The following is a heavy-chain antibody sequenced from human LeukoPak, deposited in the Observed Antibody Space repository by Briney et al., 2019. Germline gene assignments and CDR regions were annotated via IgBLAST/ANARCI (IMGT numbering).Heavy chain of an antibody. J-gene: IGHJ4*02. V-gene: IGHV4-34*01. CDR3: ARAIDGYNSDY. CDR1: VGSLSGYY. D-gene: IGHD5-24*01. CDR2: IDHSGIT. Sequence: SETLSLTRAVYVGSLSGYYWSWIRQPPRKGLGWIGEIDHSGITHYKPSLKSRVTISVDTSKNADSLKLSSVTAVDTAVYYCARAIDGYNSDYWGQGTLVTVSS.